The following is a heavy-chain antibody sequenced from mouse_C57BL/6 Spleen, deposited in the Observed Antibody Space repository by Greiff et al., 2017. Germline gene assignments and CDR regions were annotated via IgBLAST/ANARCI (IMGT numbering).Heavy chain of an antibody. CDR2: IRSKSSNYAT. D-gene: IGHD2-3*01. J-gene: IGHJ2*01. CDR1: GFTFNTYA. CDR3: VRAIYDGYLYYFDY. Sequence: DVKLVESGGGLVQPKGSLKLSCAASGFTFNTYAMHWVRQAPGKGLEWVARIRSKSSNYATYYADSVKDRFTISRDDSKSMLYLQMNNLKTDDASLYYCVRAIYDGYLYYFDYWGQGTTLTVSS. V-gene: IGHV10-3*01.